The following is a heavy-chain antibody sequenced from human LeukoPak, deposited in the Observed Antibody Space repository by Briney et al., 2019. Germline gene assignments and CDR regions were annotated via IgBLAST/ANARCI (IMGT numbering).Heavy chain of an antibody. CDR3: ASTSDGSYYDSSGYYDPTNYGMDV. CDR1: GYTFTGYY. D-gene: IGHD3-22*01. Sequence: ASVKVSCKASGYTFTGYYMHWVRQAPGQGLEWMGWINPNSGGTNYAQKFQGRVTMTRDTSISTGYMELSRLRSDDTAVYYCASTSDGSYYDSSGYYDPTNYGMDVWGQGTTVTVSS. CDR2: INPNSGGT. V-gene: IGHV1-2*02. J-gene: IGHJ6*02.